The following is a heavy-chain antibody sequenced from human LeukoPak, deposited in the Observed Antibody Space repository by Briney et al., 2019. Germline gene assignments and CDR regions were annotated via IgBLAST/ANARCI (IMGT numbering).Heavy chain of an antibody. CDR2: INPNSGGT. J-gene: IGHJ4*02. V-gene: IGHV1-2*02. CDR3: AREPLYGGSPPDY. Sequence: ASVKVSCKASGYTFTGYYMHWVRQAPGQGLEWMGWINPNSGGTNYAQKFQGRVTMTRDTSISTAYMELSGLRSDDTAVYYCAREPLYGGSPPDYWGQGTLVTVSS. CDR1: GYTFTGYY. D-gene: IGHD2-2*02.